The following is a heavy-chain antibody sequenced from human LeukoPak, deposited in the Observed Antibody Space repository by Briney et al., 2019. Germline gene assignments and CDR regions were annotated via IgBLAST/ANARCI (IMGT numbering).Heavy chain of an antibody. Sequence: GGSLRLSCAASGFTFSDYGMSWVRQAPGKGLEWVSSISTTSTYIYYADSMKGRFTISRGNAKNSLYLQMNSLRAEDTAVYYCARGPFTSISKYFDYWGQGTLVTVSS. J-gene: IGHJ4*02. CDR2: ISTTSTYI. D-gene: IGHD2-2*01. CDR1: GFTFSDYG. CDR3: ARGPFTSISKYFDY. V-gene: IGHV3-21*01.